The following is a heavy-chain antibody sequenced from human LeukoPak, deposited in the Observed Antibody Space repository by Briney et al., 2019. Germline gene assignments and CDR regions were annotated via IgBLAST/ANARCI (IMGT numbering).Heavy chain of an antibody. CDR1: GGSISSGGYH. J-gene: IGHJ4*02. CDR3: ARGSSGWYYFDY. D-gene: IGHD6-19*01. Sequence: SETLSLTCTVSGGSISSGGYHWSWIRQHPGKGLEWIGSIYYSGSTNYNPSLKSRVTISVDTSKNQFSLKLSSVTAADTAVYYCARGSSGWYYFDYWGQGTLVTVSS. V-gene: IGHV4-61*08. CDR2: IYYSGST.